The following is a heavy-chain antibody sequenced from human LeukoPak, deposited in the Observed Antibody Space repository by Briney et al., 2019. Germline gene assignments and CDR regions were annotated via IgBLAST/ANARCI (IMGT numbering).Heavy chain of an antibody. CDR2: MNPNSGNT. Sequence: ASVKVSCKASGYTFTSYDINWVRQATGQGLEWMGWMNPNSGNTGYAQKFQGRVTMTRNTSISIAYMELSSLRSEDTAVYYCARAKPLRGAGTEKWFDPWGQGTLVTVSS. D-gene: IGHD6-13*01. CDR3: ARAKPLRGAGTEKWFDP. V-gene: IGHV1-8*01. CDR1: GYTFTSYD. J-gene: IGHJ5*02.